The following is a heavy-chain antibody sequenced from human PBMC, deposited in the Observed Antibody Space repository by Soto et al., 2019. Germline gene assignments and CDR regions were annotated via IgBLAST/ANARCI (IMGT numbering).Heavy chain of an antibody. D-gene: IGHD3-22*01. CDR3: ARDHYYYDSSGYYPAYFDY. J-gene: IGHJ4*02. CDR2: IYYSGST. V-gene: IGHV4-61*01. Sequence: QVQLQESGPGLVKPSETLSLTCTVSGGSVSSGSYYWSWIRQPPGKGLEWIGYIYYSGSTNYNPTLGSRVTISVDTSKNQFSLKLSAVTAADTAVYYCARDHYYYDSSGYYPAYFDYWGQGTLVTVSS. CDR1: GGSVSSGSYY.